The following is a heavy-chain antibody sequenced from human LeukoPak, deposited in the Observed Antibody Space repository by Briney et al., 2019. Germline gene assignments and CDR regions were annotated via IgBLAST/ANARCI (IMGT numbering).Heavy chain of an antibody. D-gene: IGHD2-15*01. Sequence: GASVKVSCKASGYTFTSYYMHWVRQAPGQGLEWMGIINPSGGSTSYAQKFQGRVTMTRDMSTSTVYMELSSLRSEDTAVYYCARKWGTYCSGGSCYRTTLVNWFDPWGQGTLVTVSS. CDR1: GYTFTSYY. CDR3: ARKWGTYCSGGSCYRTTLVNWFDP. V-gene: IGHV1-46*01. J-gene: IGHJ5*02. CDR2: INPSGGST.